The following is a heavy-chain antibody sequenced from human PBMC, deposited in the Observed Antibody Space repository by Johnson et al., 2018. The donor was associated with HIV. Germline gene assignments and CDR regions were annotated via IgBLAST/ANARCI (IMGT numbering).Heavy chain of an antibody. V-gene: IGHV3-9*01. CDR3: AKDTGYSYGTSTDDALDI. Sequence: VQLVESGGGLVQPGRSLRLSCAASGFTFDDYAMHWVRQAPGKGLEWVSGISWNSGSIGYADSVKGRFTISRDNAKNSLYLQMNSLRDEDTALYYCAKDTGYSYGTSTDDALDIWGQGTMVTVSS. CDR1: GFTFDDYA. D-gene: IGHD5-18*01. J-gene: IGHJ3*02. CDR2: ISWNSGSI.